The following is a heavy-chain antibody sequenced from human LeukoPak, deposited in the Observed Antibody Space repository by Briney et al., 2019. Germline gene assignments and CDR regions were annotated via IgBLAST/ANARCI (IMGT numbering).Heavy chain of an antibody. CDR1: GGSFSGYY. Sequence: PSETLSLTCAVYGGSFSGYYWGWIRQPPGKGLEWIGSIYYSGSTYYNPSLKSRVTISVDTSKNQFSLKLSSVTAADTAVYYCASGGYSSGWYPVYYYYYMDVWGKGTTVTISS. D-gene: IGHD6-19*01. CDR2: IYYSGST. CDR3: ASGGYSSGWYPVYYYYYMDV. V-gene: IGHV4-34*01. J-gene: IGHJ6*03.